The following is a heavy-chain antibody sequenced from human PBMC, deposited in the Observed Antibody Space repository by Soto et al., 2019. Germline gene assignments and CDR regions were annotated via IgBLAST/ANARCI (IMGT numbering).Heavy chain of an antibody. J-gene: IGHJ6*02. CDR1: GLTFSSYA. D-gene: IGHD3-3*01. Sequence: FRVSCAPSGLTFSSYAMPWVRQAPGKGLEWVAIISYDGSNKYYADSVKGRFTISRDNSKNTLYLQMNSLRAEETAVYYCARDSYVLRFLEWSGPYYYYGMDVWGQGTKVTVSS. CDR3: ARDSYVLRFLEWSGPYYYYGMDV. CDR2: ISYDGSNK. V-gene: IGHV3-30-3*01.